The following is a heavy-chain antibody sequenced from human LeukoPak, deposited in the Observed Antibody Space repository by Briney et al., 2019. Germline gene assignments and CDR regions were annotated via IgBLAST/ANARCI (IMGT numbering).Heavy chain of an antibody. D-gene: IGHD4-17*01. V-gene: IGHV1-2*02. CDR3: ARDRTTVTYDAFDI. J-gene: IGHJ3*02. CDR2: INPNSGGT. CDR1: GYTFTGYY. Sequence: ASVTVSCKASGYTFTGYYMHWVRQAPGQGLEWMGWINPNSGGTNYAQKFQGRVTMTRDTSISTAYMELSRLRSDDTAVYCCARDRTTVTYDAFDIWGQGTMVTVSS.